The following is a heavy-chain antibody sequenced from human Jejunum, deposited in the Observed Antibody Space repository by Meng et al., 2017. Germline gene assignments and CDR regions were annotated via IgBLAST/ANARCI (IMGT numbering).Heavy chain of an antibody. D-gene: IGHD1/OR15-1a*01. CDR2: ISRSGRA. Sequence: EESGPGWARPAGTLSLTCAVSGVSVSTTDWWSWVRQPPGKGLEWIGEISRSGRANYNPSLKGRVTISLDRSMNLFSLKLDSVTAADAAVYYCARDPRTNWASRFFDNWGQGTLVTVSS. V-gene: IGHV4-4*02. CDR1: GVSVSTTDW. CDR3: ARDPRTNWASRFFDN. J-gene: IGHJ4*02.